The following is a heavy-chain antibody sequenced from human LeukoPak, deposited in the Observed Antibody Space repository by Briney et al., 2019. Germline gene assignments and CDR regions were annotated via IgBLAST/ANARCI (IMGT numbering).Heavy chain of an antibody. J-gene: IGHJ6*02. Sequence: PSETLSLTCTVSGGSTSNYFCTWLRQSAGKGLEWIGRIHTSGSTNYNPSLKSRVSMSVDTSKNQFSLKLSSVTAADTAVYYCARHVPIRAVAGSLYYYYGMDVWGQGTTVTVSS. D-gene: IGHD6-19*01. CDR1: GGSTSNYF. CDR3: ARHVPIRAVAGSLYYYYGMDV. V-gene: IGHV4-4*07. CDR2: IHTSGST.